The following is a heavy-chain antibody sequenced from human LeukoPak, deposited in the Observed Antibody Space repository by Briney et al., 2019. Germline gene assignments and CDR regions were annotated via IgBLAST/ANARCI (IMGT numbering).Heavy chain of an antibody. Sequence: ASVKVSCKASGYSFTAYYMHWVRQAPGQGLEWMGWINPNSGGTNYAQKSQGRVTMTRDTSISTAYMELSRLRSDDTAVYYCARAYDSTFDYWGQGTLVTVSS. CDR3: ARAYDSTFDY. CDR2: INPNSGGT. D-gene: IGHD3-22*01. CDR1: GYSFTAYY. J-gene: IGHJ4*02. V-gene: IGHV1-2*02.